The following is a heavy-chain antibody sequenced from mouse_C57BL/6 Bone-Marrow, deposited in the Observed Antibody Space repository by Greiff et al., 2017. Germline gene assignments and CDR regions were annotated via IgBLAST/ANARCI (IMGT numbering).Heavy chain of an antibody. Sequence: EVMLVESGGGLVKPGGSLKLSCAASGFTFSSYAMSWVRQTPEKRLAWVATISDGGSYTYYPDNVKGRFTISRDNAKNNLYLQMSHLKSEDTAMYYCARLAFDYWGQGTTLTVSS. CDR2: ISDGGSYT. V-gene: IGHV5-4*03. CDR1: GFTFSSYA. J-gene: IGHJ2*01. CDR3: ARLAFDY.